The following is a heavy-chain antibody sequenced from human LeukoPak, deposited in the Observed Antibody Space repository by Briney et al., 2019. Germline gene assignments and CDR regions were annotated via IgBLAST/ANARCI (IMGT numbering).Heavy chain of an antibody. D-gene: IGHD6-6*01. V-gene: IGHV4-61*01. CDR2: IYYSGST. CDR1: GDSIISSSYY. Sequence: SETLSLTCTVSGDSIISSSYYWGWIRQPPGKGLEWIGYIYYSGSTNYNPSLKSRVTISVDTSKNQFSLKLSSVTAADTAVYYCARDGLRYSSSSGRYYYYYGMDVWGQGTTVTVSS. J-gene: IGHJ6*02. CDR3: ARDGLRYSSSSGRYYYYYGMDV.